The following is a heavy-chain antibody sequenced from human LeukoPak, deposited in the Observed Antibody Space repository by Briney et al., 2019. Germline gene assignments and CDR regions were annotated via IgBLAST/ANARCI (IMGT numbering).Heavy chain of an antibody. D-gene: IGHD3-10*01. Sequence: GGSLRLSCAASGFPFSIYWMSWVRQAPGKGLEWVANIKPDGSEEYYVDTSKGRVTISRDNAKNTPYLQMNSLRAEDTAVYYCVRGSSGTVVRGVSWAWFDPWGQGTLVSVSS. CDR3: VRGSSGTVVRGVSWAWFDP. J-gene: IGHJ5*02. V-gene: IGHV3-7*05. CDR1: GFPFSIYW. CDR2: IKPDGSEE.